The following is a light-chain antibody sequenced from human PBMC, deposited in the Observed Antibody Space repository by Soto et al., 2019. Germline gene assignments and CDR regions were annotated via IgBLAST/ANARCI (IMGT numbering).Light chain of an antibody. CDR1: QTIDSW. Sequence: DIQMTQSPSTLSASVGDRFTIACRASQTIDSWLAWYQQRPGKPPNLLIYKASTLASGAPSRFSGSGSGTEFTLTINSLQPDDFATYYCQQYHIYSGTFGQGTKVDI. CDR2: KAS. CDR3: QQYHIYSGT. V-gene: IGKV1-5*03. J-gene: IGKJ1*01.